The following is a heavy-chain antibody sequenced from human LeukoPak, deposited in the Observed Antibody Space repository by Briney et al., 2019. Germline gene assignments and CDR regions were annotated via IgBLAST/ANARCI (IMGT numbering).Heavy chain of an antibody. D-gene: IGHD1-26*01. V-gene: IGHV3-53*01. CDR3: ARGNIVGASNFDY. Sequence: GRSLRLSCAASGFTFSSYAMHWVRQAPGKGLEWVSVIYSGGSTYYADSVKGRFTISRDNSKNTLYLQMNSLRAEDTAVYYCARGNIVGASNFDYWGQGTLVTVSS. CDR2: IYSGGST. J-gene: IGHJ4*02. CDR1: GFTFSSYA.